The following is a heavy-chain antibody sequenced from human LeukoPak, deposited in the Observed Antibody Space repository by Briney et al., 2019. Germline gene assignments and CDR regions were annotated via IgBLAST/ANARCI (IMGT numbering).Heavy chain of an antibody. Sequence: GGSLRLSCAVSGFTFSSYGMHWVRQAPGKGLEWVAVIWYDGSNKYYADSVKGRFTISRDNSTNTLYLQMNSLRAEDTAVYYCARDRESIAARGSYFQHWGQGTLVTVSS. D-gene: IGHD6-6*01. CDR1: GFTFSSYG. CDR3: ARDRESIAARGSYFQH. J-gene: IGHJ1*01. CDR2: IWYDGSNK. V-gene: IGHV3-33*01.